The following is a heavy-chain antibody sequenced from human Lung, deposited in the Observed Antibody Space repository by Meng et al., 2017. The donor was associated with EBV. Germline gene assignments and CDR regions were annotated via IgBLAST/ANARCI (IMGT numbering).Heavy chain of an antibody. CDR3: ASFDHIPRRNYFDY. J-gene: IGHJ4*02. Sequence: QEFSPCTANPSQPLSLPSTCSVVSSSNGYYWSWVRQPPGKGLELIGYIHHSGSAYYNPSLKSRVSISVDTSKNQFSLNLNSMTAADTAVYYCASFDHIPRRNYFDYWGQGTLVTVFS. CDR1: VVSSSNGYY. V-gene: IGHV4-30-4*08. D-gene: IGHD2-21*01. CDR2: IHHSGSA.